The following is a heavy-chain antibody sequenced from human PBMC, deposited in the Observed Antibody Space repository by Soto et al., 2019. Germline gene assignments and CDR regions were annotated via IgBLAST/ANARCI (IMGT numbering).Heavy chain of an antibody. Sequence: VQLLESGGGLVQPGGSLRLSCAASGFTFSSYAMSWVRQAPGKGLEWVSAISGSGGSTYYADSVKGRFTISRDNSKNTLYLQMNSLRAEDTAVYYCAKDRGYYGSGSYIPFDIWGQGTMVTVSS. V-gene: IGHV3-23*01. CDR2: ISGSGGST. CDR3: AKDRGYYGSGSYIPFDI. D-gene: IGHD3-10*01. J-gene: IGHJ3*02. CDR1: GFTFSSYA.